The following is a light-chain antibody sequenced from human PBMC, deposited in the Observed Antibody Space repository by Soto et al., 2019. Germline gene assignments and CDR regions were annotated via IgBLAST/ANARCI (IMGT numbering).Light chain of an antibody. CDR2: GAS. CDR3: QQYNNWPPLT. CDR1: QSVSSN. Sequence: EIVMTQSPATLSVSPGERATLSCRASQSVSSNLAWYQQKPGQAPRLLISGASTRATGIPARFSGSGSGTEFTLTISSLQSEDFAVYCCQQYNNWPPLTFGGGNKVEIK. V-gene: IGKV3D-15*01. J-gene: IGKJ4*01.